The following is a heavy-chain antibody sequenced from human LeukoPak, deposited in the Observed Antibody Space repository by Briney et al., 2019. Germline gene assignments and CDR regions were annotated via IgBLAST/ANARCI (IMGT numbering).Heavy chain of an antibody. Sequence: PSQTLSLTCTVSGGSISSGGYYWSWISQHPGKGLEWIGYIYYSGSTYYNPSLKSRVTISVDTSKNQFSLKLSSVTAADTAVYYCARGPVDTIFGVVIPRNNWFDPWGQGTLVTVSS. D-gene: IGHD3-3*01. CDR3: ARGPVDTIFGVVIPRNNWFDP. CDR2: IYYSGST. J-gene: IGHJ5*02. CDR1: GGSISSGGYY. V-gene: IGHV4-31*03.